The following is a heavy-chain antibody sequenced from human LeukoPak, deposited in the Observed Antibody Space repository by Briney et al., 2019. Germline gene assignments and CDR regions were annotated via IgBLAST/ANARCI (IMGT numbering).Heavy chain of an antibody. CDR3: AKEDSGWHFDY. CDR1: GFTFSSYA. J-gene: IGHJ4*02. V-gene: IGHV3-23*01. D-gene: IGHD6-19*01. CDR2: NSDSGSSS. Sequence: PGGSLRLSCAASGFTFSSYAMSWVRQAPGKGLEWDSGNSDSGSSSYYTDSVKGRFTISRDNSKNTLYLQMNSLRAEDTAVYYCAKEDSGWHFDYWGQGTLVTVSS.